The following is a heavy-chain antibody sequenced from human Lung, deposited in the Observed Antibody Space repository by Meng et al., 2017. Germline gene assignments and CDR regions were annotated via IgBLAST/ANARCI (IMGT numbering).Heavy chain of an antibody. Sequence: QVPLQQWGAGLLEPSEPLSLTCVVSGVSFSDYYWSWIRQPPGKGLEWIGEINHSGSTNYNPSLESRATISVDTSQNNLSLKLSSVTAADSAVYYCARGPTTMAHDFDYWGQGTLVTVSS. CDR1: GVSFSDYY. CDR3: ARGPTTMAHDFDY. D-gene: IGHD4-11*01. V-gene: IGHV4-34*01. J-gene: IGHJ4*02. CDR2: INHSGST.